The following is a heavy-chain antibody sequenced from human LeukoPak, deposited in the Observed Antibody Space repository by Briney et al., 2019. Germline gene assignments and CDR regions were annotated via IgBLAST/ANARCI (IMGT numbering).Heavy chain of an antibody. V-gene: IGHV4-34*01. J-gene: IGHJ5*02. D-gene: IGHD2-2*02. Sequence: SETLSLTCTVAGGSVSSYYWSWIRQPPGKGLEWIGEINHSGSTNYNPSLKSRVTISVDTSKNQFSLKLSSVTAADTAVYYCARMRVVVPATIRQFNWFDPWGQGTLVTVSS. CDR1: GGSVSSYY. CDR2: INHSGST. CDR3: ARMRVVVPATIRQFNWFDP.